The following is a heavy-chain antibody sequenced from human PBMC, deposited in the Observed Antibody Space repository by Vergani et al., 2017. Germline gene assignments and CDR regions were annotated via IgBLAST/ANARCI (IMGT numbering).Heavy chain of an antibody. CDR2: IILIFGTA. J-gene: IGHJ4*02. D-gene: IGHD2-2*01. Sequence: QVQLVQSGAEVKKPGASVKVSCKASGYTFTSYAISWVRQAPGQGLEWMGGIILIFGTANYAQKVQGRVTITADESTSTAYMELSSLRSEDTAVYYCAGRPHYCSSTSCYWGYLSYWGQGTLVTVSS. CDR3: AGRPHYCSSTSCYWGYLSY. V-gene: IGHV1-69*13. CDR1: GYTFTSYA.